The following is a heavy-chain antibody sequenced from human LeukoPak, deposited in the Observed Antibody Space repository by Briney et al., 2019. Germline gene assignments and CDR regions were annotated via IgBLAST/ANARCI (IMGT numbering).Heavy chain of an antibody. V-gene: IGHV3-7*01. Sequence: GGSLRLSCTASGFTFSDYYMSWVRQAPGKGLEWVANIKQDGSEKYYVDSVKGRFTISRDNAKNSLYLQINSLRAEDTAVYYCARDRWGGYGKPPQDYFDYWGQGTLVTVSS. D-gene: IGHD5-12*01. CDR3: ARDRWGGYGKPPQDYFDY. CDR2: IKQDGSEK. CDR1: GFTFSDYY. J-gene: IGHJ4*02.